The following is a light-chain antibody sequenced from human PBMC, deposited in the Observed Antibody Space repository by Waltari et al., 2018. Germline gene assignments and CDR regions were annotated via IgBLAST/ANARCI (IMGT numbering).Light chain of an antibody. Sequence: EIVMTQSPATLSVSPGESATLSCGASQSLSSTFAWYQQKPGQAPRLLIYSTSTRATGIPARFSGSGSGTEFTLTISSLQSEDFAIYYCQQYNYWPWTFGQGTRVEIK. CDR1: QSLSST. J-gene: IGKJ1*01. V-gene: IGKV3D-15*01. CDR2: STS. CDR3: QQYNYWPWT.